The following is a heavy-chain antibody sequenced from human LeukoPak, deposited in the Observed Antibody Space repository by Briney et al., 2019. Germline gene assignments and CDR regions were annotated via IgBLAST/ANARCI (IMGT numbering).Heavy chain of an antibody. Sequence: ASVKVSCKASGYTFTSYGTSWVRQAPGQGLEWMGWMNPTSGNTGYAQKFQGRVTMTRDTSISTAYMELSSLGSEDTAVYFCARGIEAGYDYWGQGTLVTVSS. CDR3: ARGIEAGYDY. CDR2: MNPTSGNT. V-gene: IGHV1-8*02. J-gene: IGHJ4*02. D-gene: IGHD5-12*01. CDR1: GYTFTSYG.